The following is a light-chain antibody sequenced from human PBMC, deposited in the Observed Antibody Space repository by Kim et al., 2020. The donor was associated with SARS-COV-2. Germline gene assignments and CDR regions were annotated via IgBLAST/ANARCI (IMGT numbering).Light chain of an antibody. CDR2: AAT. CDR1: SPNIGAGYE. J-gene: IGLJ3*02. CDR3: QSYDSRLSGWV. Sequence: SVNISWCGSSPNIGAGYEVRWYQQRPRRAPKLSICAATRRPSGVPDRLSGSKSSTAASLAITGLQAEDEADYCCQSYDSRLSGWVFGRGTKLTVL. V-gene: IGLV1-40*01.